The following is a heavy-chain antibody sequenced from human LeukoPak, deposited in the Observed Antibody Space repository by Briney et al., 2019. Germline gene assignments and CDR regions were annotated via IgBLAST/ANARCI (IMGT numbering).Heavy chain of an antibody. J-gene: IGHJ4*02. Sequence: SVKVSCKASGGTFSSYAISWVRQAPGQGLEWMGGIIPIFGTANYAQKFQGRVTITADESTSTAYMELSSLRSEDTAVYYCARGEFIAVAGTASFDYWGQGTLVTVSS. CDR2: IIPIFGTA. CDR1: GGTFSSYA. CDR3: ARGEFIAVAGTASFDY. D-gene: IGHD6-19*01. V-gene: IGHV1-69*13.